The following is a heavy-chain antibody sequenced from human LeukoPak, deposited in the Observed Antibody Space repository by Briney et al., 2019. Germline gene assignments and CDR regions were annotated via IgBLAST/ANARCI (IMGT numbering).Heavy chain of an antibody. CDR3: ARALIAVAPFHAFDI. J-gene: IGHJ3*02. Sequence: SVKVSCKASGGTFSSYAISWERQAPGQGLEWMGGIIPIFSTANYAQKFQGRVTITADESTSTAYMELSSLRSEDTAVYYCARALIAVAPFHAFDIWGQGTMVTVSS. D-gene: IGHD6-19*01. CDR2: IIPIFSTA. V-gene: IGHV1-69*13. CDR1: GGTFSSYA.